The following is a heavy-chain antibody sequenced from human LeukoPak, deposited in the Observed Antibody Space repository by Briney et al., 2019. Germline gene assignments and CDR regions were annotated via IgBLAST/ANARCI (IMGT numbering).Heavy chain of an antibody. CDR2: ITSEGYST. CDR3: ARESRMGGVRGMIPEL. J-gene: IGHJ1*01. V-gene: IGHV3-64*02. D-gene: IGHD3-10*01. CDR1: VFVFGDYV. Sequence: GGSLRLSCAASVFVFGDYVMHWVRHARAKERQFVSDITSEGYSTFYADSVKGRFFISGHNPKNTLFLEMGSLTPEDTAVYYCARESRMGGVRGMIPELWGEGALVIVSS.